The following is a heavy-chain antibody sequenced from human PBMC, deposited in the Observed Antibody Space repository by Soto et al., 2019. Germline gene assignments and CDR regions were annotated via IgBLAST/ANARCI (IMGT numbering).Heavy chain of an antibody. J-gene: IGHJ4*02. Sequence: GGSLRLSCAASSGFIFSTYAMTWVRQAPGKGLELVSSISDSGGSTYYADSVKGRFSISRDNSKNTVYLQMNSLRAEDTAVYYCAKALNRDFSDFDYWGQGTLVTVSS. D-gene: IGHD3-10*01. CDR3: AKALNRDFSDFDY. CDR2: ISDSGGST. CDR1: GFIFSTYA. V-gene: IGHV3-23*01.